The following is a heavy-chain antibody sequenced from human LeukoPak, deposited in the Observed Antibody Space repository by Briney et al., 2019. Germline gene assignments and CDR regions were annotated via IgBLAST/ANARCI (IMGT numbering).Heavy chain of an antibody. J-gene: IGHJ4*02. CDR2: IYYSGSA. D-gene: IGHD3-10*01. Sequence: SETLSLTCTVSGDSISGYYWSWIRQPPGKGLEWIGYIYYSGSAIYNPSLKSRVTMSVDTSQSQFSLKLSSVTAADTAVYYCARTYGSGPDYYFDFWGQGTLVTVSS. CDR3: ARTYGSGPDYYFDF. CDR1: GDSISGYY. V-gene: IGHV4-59*01.